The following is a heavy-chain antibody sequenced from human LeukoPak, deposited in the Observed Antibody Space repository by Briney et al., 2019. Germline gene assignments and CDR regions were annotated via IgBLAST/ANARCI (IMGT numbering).Heavy chain of an antibody. CDR2: ISSSSSYI. Sequence: PGGSLRLSCAASGFTFSRYSINWVRQAPGKGLEWVSPISSSSSYIYYAEPVKGRFTVFRDNAKNSLYLQMNSLRVEDTAVYYCARDPINIATAANGFDYWGQGTLVTVSS. V-gene: IGHV3-21*01. D-gene: IGHD6-13*01. CDR1: GFTFSRYS. CDR3: ARDPINIATAANGFDY. J-gene: IGHJ4*02.